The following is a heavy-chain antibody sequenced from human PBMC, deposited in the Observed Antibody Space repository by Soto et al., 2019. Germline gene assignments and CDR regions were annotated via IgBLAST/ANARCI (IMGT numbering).Heavy chain of an antibody. D-gene: IGHD3-10*01. CDR2: ISISSSTR. CDR3: ARGGGFFDY. V-gene: IGHV3-48*02. Sequence: EVQLVGSVGGLVQTGGSLRLSCAASGFTFSSDVITWGCQAPGKGLEWVSYISISSSTRYYADSVRGRFTISRDNAKNSLYLQMNSLRDEDTAVYYCARGGGFFDYWGQGTLVTVSS. CDR1: GFTFSSDV. J-gene: IGHJ4*02.